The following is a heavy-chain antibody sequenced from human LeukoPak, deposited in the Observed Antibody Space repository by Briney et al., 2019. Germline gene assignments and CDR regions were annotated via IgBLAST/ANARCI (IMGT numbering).Heavy chain of an antibody. Sequence: SETLSLTCTVSGGSISSSSYYWGWIRQPPGKGLEWIGSIYYSGSTYYNPSLKSRVTISVDTSKNQFSLKLSSVTAADTAVYFYAKTGYDILTWAFFDYWGQGTLVTVSS. CDR1: GGSISSSSYY. J-gene: IGHJ4*02. V-gene: IGHV4-39*01. CDR3: AKTGYDILTWAFFDY. D-gene: IGHD3-9*01. CDR2: IYYSGST.